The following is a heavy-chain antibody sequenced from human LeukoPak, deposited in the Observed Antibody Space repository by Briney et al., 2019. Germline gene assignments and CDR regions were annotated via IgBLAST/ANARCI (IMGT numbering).Heavy chain of an antibody. CDR3: AKDADTGYSGSYYVEWFDP. J-gene: IGHJ5*02. CDR2: ISGSGGST. Sequence: PGGSLRLSCAASGFTFSSYGMSWVRQAPGKGLEWVSAISGSGGSTYYADSVKGRFTISRDNSKNTLYLQMNSLRAEDTGVYYCAKDADTGYSGSYYVEWFDPWGQGTLVTVSS. V-gene: IGHV3-23*01. CDR1: GFTFSSYG. D-gene: IGHD1-26*01.